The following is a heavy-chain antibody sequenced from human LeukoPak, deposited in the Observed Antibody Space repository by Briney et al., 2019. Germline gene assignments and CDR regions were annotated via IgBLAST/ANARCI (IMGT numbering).Heavy chain of an antibody. CDR2: IYPSDSDI. Sequence: GESLQISCKGSGYSFSTYWIAWARHMPEKGLEWMGFIYPSDSDIRYSPSFQGQVTISADKSTNTAYLQWSSLKASDTAVYYCARHMDKNKGYCSGSTCYDAFGIWGQGTTVTVSS. CDR1: GYSFSTYW. D-gene: IGHD2-2*01. V-gene: IGHV5-51*01. CDR3: ARHMDKNKGYCSGSTCYDAFGI. J-gene: IGHJ3*02.